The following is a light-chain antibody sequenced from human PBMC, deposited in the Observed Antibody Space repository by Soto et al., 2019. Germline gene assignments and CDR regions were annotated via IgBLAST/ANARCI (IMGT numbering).Light chain of an antibody. J-gene: IGLJ3*02. CDR2: EVT. V-gene: IGLV2-14*01. CDR3: SSYTGSNTWV. CDR1: SSDVGGYSY. Sequence: QSALTQPASVSGSPGQSITISSTGTSSDVGGYSYVSWYQQHPGKAPKLMIYEVTNRPSGVSNRFSGSKSGDTASLTISGLQAEDEADYYCSSYTGSNTWVFGGGTKLTVL.